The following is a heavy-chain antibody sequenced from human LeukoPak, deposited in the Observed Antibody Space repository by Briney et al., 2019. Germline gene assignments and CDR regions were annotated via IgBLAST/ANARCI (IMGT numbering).Heavy chain of an antibody. J-gene: IGHJ6*03. D-gene: IGHD3-16*01. CDR1: GFTFSSYS. CDR3: GRGAADIYYYYYYMDV. Sequence: GGSLRLSCAASGFTFSSYSMNWVRQAPGKGLEWVSSISSSSSYIYYADSVKGRFTISRDNAKNSLYLQMNSLRAEDTALYYCGRGAADIYYYYYYMDVWGKGPRVTVS. CDR2: ISSSSSYI. V-gene: IGHV3-21*04.